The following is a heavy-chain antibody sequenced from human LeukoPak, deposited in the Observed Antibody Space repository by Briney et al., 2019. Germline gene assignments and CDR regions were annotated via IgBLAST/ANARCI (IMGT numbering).Heavy chain of an antibody. CDR2: ISGDGGST. Sequence: AGGSLRLSCAASGFTFDDYAMHWVRQAPGKGLEWVSLISGDGGSTYYADSEKGRFTISRDNSRNSLYLQMNSLRTEDTALYYCAKGRYYYDSSDAFDIWGQGTMVTVSS. J-gene: IGHJ3*02. V-gene: IGHV3-43*02. CDR1: GFTFDDYA. D-gene: IGHD3-22*01. CDR3: AKGRYYYDSSDAFDI.